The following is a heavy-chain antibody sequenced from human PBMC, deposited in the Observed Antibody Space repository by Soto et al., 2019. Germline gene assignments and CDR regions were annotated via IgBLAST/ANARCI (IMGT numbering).Heavy chain of an antibody. V-gene: IGHV1-46*01. CDR2: INSNDGKT. Sequence: ASVKVSCKAAGYTFTSYYMHWVRQAPGQGLEWMGIINSNDGKTKYAQKFQGRVTMTTDKSTNTVHMELRSLRSGDTAVYYCARTSVAQSEDYFDYWGQGTLVTVSS. CDR3: ARTSVAQSEDYFDY. D-gene: IGHD5-12*01. J-gene: IGHJ4*02. CDR1: GYTFTSYY.